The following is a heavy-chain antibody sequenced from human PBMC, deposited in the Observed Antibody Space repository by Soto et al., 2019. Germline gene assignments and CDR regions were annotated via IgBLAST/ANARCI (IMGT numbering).Heavy chain of an antibody. V-gene: IGHV1-2*04. CDR1: GYTFTGYY. D-gene: IGHD1-20*01. J-gene: IGHJ3*02. CDR2: INPNSGGT. CDR3: ARVVTGTDDAFDI. Sequence: ASVKVSCKASGYTFTGYYMHWVRQAPGQGLEWMGWINPNSGGTNYAQKFQGWVTMTRDTSISTAYMELSRLRSDDTAVYYCARVVTGTDDAFDIWAKGQWSPSPQ.